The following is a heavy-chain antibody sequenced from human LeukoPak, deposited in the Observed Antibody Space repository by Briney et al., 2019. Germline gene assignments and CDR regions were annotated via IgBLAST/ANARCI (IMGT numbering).Heavy chain of an antibody. J-gene: IGHJ5*02. V-gene: IGHV1-69*13. Sequence: SVKVSCKASGYTFTGFYIHWVRQVPGQGLEWMGGIIPLLHTADYAQKFRGRVTITADDSTSTAYMELSSLRPEDTAVYYCATASGSDNWFDPWGQGTLVTVSS. CDR1: GYTFTGFY. CDR3: ATASGSDNWFDP. CDR2: IIPLLHTA. D-gene: IGHD3-10*01.